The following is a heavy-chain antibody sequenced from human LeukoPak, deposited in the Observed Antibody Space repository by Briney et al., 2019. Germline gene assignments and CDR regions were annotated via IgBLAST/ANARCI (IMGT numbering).Heavy chain of an antibody. Sequence: SETLSLTCTVSGGSISSGDYYWSWIRQPPGKGLEWIGYIYYSGSTYYNPSLKSRVTISVDTSKNQFSLKLSSVTAADTAVYYCARGSERISPNLFDYWGQGTLVTVSS. V-gene: IGHV4-30-4*01. J-gene: IGHJ4*02. D-gene: IGHD2-15*01. CDR3: ARGSERISPNLFDY. CDR1: GGSISSGDYY. CDR2: IYYSGST.